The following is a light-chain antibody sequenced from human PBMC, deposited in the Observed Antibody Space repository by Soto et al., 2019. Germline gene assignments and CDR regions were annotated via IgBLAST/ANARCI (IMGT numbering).Light chain of an antibody. CDR2: AAS. CDR3: QQSYSTLIT. J-gene: IGKJ5*01. Sequence: DIQMTQSPSSLSASVGDRVTITCRASQTITEYLNWYQHKPGKAPKLLIYAASSLQSGVPSRFSGSGSGTDFTLTISSLQPEDFATYYCQQSYSTLITFGQGTRLEIK. V-gene: IGKV1-39*01. CDR1: QTITEY.